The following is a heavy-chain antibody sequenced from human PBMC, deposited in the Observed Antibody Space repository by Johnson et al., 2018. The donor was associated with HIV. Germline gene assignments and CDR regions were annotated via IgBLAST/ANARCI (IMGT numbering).Heavy chain of an antibody. CDR1: GFTFSSYG. CDR2: IWYDGSNK. J-gene: IGHJ3*02. CDR3: AKDQYYYGSGSYFLVAFDI. Sequence: QVQLVESGGGVVQPGRSLRLSCAASGFTFSSYGMHWVRQAPGKGLEWVAVIWYDGSNKYYADSVKGRFTISRDNSKNTLYLQMNSLRAEDTAVYYCAKDQYYYGSGSYFLVAFDIWGQG. V-gene: IGHV3-33*06. D-gene: IGHD3-10*01.